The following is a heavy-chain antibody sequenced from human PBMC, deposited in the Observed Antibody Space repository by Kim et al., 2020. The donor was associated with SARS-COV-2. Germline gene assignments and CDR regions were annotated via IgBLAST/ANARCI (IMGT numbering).Heavy chain of an antibody. J-gene: IGHJ6*03. Sequence: SETLSLTCTVSGGSIDSSSYYWGWIRQPPGKGLEGIATIYYSGNTYYNPSLRSRLIISVDKSKNQFSLKLTSVTAADTGGYYCARQRGDSSDWYVAHYYYYRDVWGKGTAVTVSS. D-gene: IGHD6-19*01. CDR1: GGSIDSSSYY. CDR3: ARQRGDSSDWYVAHYYYYRDV. V-gene: IGHV4-39*01. CDR2: IYYSGNT.